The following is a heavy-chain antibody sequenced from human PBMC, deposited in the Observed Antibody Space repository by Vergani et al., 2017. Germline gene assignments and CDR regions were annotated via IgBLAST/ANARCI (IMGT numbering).Heavy chain of an antibody. CDR1: GYTFTRYS. Sequence: QVQLLQSGLGGEVKKPGASVKVSCKASGYTFTRYSISWVRQAPGQGLGWMGWISDFHRHTNYGQKFKGRVTLTTDTSTSTAYLELRSLRSDDTAVYYCARGMGVGSGDAERFDVWGQGTMVTVSS. CDR3: ARGMGVGSGDAERFDV. V-gene: IGHV1-18*01. CDR2: ISDFHRHT. D-gene: IGHD4-17*01. J-gene: IGHJ3*01.